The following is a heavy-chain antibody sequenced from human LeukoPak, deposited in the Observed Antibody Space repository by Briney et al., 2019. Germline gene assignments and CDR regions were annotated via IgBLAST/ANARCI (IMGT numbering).Heavy chain of an antibody. D-gene: IGHD3-9*01. CDR2: ISSSSSTI. CDR1: GFTFSSYS. CDR3: AREPPYYDILTGPDY. J-gene: IGHJ4*02. Sequence: GGSLRLSCAASGFTFSSYSMNWVRQAPGKRLEWVSYISSSSSTIYYADSVKGRFTISRDNAKNSLYLQMNSLRAEDTAVYYCAREPPYYDILTGPDYWGQGTLVTVSS. V-gene: IGHV3-48*01.